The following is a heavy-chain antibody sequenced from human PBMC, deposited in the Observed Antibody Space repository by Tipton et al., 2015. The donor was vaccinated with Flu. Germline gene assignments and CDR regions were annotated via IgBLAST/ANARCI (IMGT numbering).Heavy chain of an antibody. CDR3: ARDRATLDYFGLGVGGNGMDV. D-gene: IGHD3-10*01. V-gene: IGHV4-59*11. J-gene: IGHJ6*02. CDR2: VYNRKDT. Sequence: TLSLTCTVSGGPISGHYWSWIRQPPGKGLEWIGNVYNRKDTNYNPSLKGRVTISVDRSKNQVSLRLASATAADTAVYYCARDRATLDYFGLGVGGNGMDVRGQGTTVTVSS. CDR1: GGPISGHY.